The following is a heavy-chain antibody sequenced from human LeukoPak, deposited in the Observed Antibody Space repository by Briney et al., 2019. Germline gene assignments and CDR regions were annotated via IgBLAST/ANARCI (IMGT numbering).Heavy chain of an antibody. J-gene: IGHJ4*02. CDR2: IHPNSGGT. Sequence: ASVKVSCKASGYTFTAYYLHWVRQAPGQGLEWMGWIHPNSGGTNYAQNFQGRVSMTTDTSISTVYMELSRLRSDDTAVDYCARXYYGSGTYYKDYWGQGTLVTVSS. CDR3: ARXYYGSGTYYKDY. CDR1: GYTFTAYY. V-gene: IGHV1-2*02. D-gene: IGHD3-10*01.